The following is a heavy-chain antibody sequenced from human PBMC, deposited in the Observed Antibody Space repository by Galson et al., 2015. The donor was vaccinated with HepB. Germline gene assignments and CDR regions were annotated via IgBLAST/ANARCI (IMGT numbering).Heavy chain of an antibody. CDR1: GYTLTSYG. CDR2: ISAYNGNT. V-gene: IGHV1-18*01. J-gene: IGHJ6*02. Sequence: SVKVSCKASGYTLTSYGISWVRQAPGQGLEWMGWISAYNGNTNYAQKLQGRVTMTTDTSTSTVYMELSSLRSEDTAVYYCARVLRYLGGGMDVWGQGTTVTVSS. D-gene: IGHD3-9*01. CDR3: ARVLRYLGGGMDV.